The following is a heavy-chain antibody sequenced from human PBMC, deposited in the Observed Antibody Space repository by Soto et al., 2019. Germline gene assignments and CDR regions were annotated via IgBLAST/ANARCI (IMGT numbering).Heavy chain of an antibody. CDR2: ISWDGGST. Sequence: EVQLVESGGVVVQPGGSLRLSCAASGFTFDDYTMHWVRQAPGKGLEWDSLISWDGGSTYYADSVKGRFTISRDNSKNSLYLQMNSLRTEDTALYYCATDQSEGDYGDNGFDYWGQGTLVTVSS. V-gene: IGHV3-43*01. CDR1: GFTFDDYT. CDR3: ATDQSEGDYGDNGFDY. D-gene: IGHD4-17*01. J-gene: IGHJ4*02.